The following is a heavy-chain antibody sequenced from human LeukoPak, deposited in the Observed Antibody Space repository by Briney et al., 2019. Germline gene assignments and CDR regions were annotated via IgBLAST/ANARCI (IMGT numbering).Heavy chain of an antibody. D-gene: IGHD1-26*01. Sequence: GGSLRLSCAASGFTFSSYDMSWVRQAPGKGLEWVSAISGSGGSTYYADSVKGRFTISRDNSKNTLYLQMNSLRAEDTAVYYCAKYGSYRPVYYGMDVWGQGTTVTVSS. CDR3: AKYGSYRPVYYGMDV. CDR2: ISGSGGST. V-gene: IGHV3-23*01. CDR1: GFTFSSYD. J-gene: IGHJ6*02.